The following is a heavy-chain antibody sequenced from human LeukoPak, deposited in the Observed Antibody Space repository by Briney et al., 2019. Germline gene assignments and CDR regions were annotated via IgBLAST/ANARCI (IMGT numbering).Heavy chain of an antibody. Sequence: KASETLSLTCTVSGVFISSDKYYWSWIRQRPGKGLEWIGYMYYSGSTSYNPSLKSRVSISLGTPKNQFSLKLTSVTAADTAVYYCATPYCGTISCLDVFDIWGQGTMVTVSS. J-gene: IGHJ3*02. CDR2: MYYSGST. CDR1: GVFISSDKYY. CDR3: ATPYCGTISCLDVFDI. D-gene: IGHD2-21*01. V-gene: IGHV4-31*03.